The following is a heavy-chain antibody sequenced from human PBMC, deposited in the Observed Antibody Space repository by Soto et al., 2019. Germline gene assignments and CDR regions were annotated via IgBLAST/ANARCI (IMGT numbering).Heavy chain of an antibody. J-gene: IGHJ4*02. Sequence: GESLKISCKGSGYSFTSYWIGWVRQMPGKGLEWMGIIYPGDSDTRYSPSFQGQVTISADKSISTAYLQWSSLKASDTAMYYCARLQPEVYYDFWSAWYFDYWGQGTLVTVSS. D-gene: IGHD3-3*01. CDR3: ARLQPEVYYDFWSAWYFDY. CDR2: IYPGDSDT. CDR1: GYSFTSYW. V-gene: IGHV5-51*01.